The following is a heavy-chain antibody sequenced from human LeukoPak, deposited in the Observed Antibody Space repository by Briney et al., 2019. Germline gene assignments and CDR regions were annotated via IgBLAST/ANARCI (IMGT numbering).Heavy chain of an antibody. CDR3: ARGPTAGGYFDY. CDR1: GGSISSSSYY. CDR2: IYYSGST. V-gene: IGHV4-39*07. D-gene: IGHD3-16*01. J-gene: IGHJ4*02. Sequence: SETLSLTCTVSGGSISSSSYYWGWIRQPPGKGLEWIGSIYYSGSTYYNPSLKSRVTISVDTSKNQFSLKLSSVTAADTAVYYCARGPTAGGYFDYWGQGTLVTVSS.